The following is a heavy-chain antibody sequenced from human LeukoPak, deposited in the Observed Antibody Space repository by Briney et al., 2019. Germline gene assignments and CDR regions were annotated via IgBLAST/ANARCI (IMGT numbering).Heavy chain of an antibody. D-gene: IGHD5-12*01. CDR2: ISSTSSNI. CDR1: RFTFSNYA. J-gene: IGHJ3*02. V-gene: IGHV3-21*01. CDR3: ARGGYSGYVTFDI. Sequence: GGSLRLSCVASRFTFSNYAMNWVRQAPGKGLEWVTSISSTSSNIYYADSVKGRFTISRDNAKNSLYLQMNSLRAEDTAVYYCARGGYSGYVTFDIWGQGTMVTVSS.